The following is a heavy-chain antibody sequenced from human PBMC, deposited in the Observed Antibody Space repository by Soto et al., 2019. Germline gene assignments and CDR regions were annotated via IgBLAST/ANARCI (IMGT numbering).Heavy chain of an antibody. D-gene: IGHD3-22*01. Sequence: GGSLRVSXAASGGTFSSYSMHWVRQAPGKGLEWVSSISSSSSYIYYADSVKGRFTISRDNAKNSLYLQMNSLRAEDTAVYYCARKYYYDSSGSLGYWGQGSLVTLSS. CDR3: ARKYYYDSSGSLGY. V-gene: IGHV3-21*01. CDR2: ISSSSSYI. CDR1: GGTFSSYS. J-gene: IGHJ4*02.